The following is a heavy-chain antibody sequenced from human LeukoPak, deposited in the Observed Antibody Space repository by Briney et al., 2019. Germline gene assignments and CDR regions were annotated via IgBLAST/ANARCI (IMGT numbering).Heavy chain of an antibody. CDR2: IRYDGSNK. V-gene: IGHV3-30*02. J-gene: IGHJ4*02. Sequence: PGGSLRLSCAASGFTFSSYGMHWVRQAPGKGLEWVAFIRYDGSNKYYADSVKGRFTISRDNSKNTLYLQMNSLRAEDTAVYYCAKEDSGVRGYYFDYWGQGTLVTVSS. CDR1: GFTFSSYG. D-gene: IGHD5-12*01. CDR3: AKEDSGVRGYYFDY.